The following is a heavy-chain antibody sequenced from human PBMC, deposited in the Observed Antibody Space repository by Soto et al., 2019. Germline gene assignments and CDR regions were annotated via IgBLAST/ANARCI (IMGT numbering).Heavy chain of an antibody. J-gene: IGHJ5*02. V-gene: IGHV2-5*02. Sequence: QITLKESGPTLVKPTQTLTLTCTFSGFSLSTSGVGVGWIRQPPGKALEWLALIYWDDDKRYSPSLKSRLTITKDTSKNQVVRTMTNMDPVDTATYYCAHRQIPDCSGGSCYDLGPFVPWGQGTLVTVSS. D-gene: IGHD2-15*01. CDR3: AHRQIPDCSGGSCYDLGPFVP. CDR2: IYWDDDK. CDR1: GFSLSTSGVG.